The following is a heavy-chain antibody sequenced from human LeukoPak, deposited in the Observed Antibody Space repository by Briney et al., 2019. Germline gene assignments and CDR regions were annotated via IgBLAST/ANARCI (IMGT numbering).Heavy chain of an antibody. J-gene: IGHJ4*02. Sequence: ASVKVSCKASGYTFTSYYMHWVRQAPGQGLEWMGIINPSGGSTSYAQKLQGRVTMTADTSTSTAYMELRSLRSDDTAVYYCARVPYYDILTGYYKWYFDYWGQGTLVTVSS. V-gene: IGHV1-46*01. CDR3: ARVPYYDILTGYYKWYFDY. D-gene: IGHD3-9*01. CDR1: GYTFTSYY. CDR2: INPSGGST.